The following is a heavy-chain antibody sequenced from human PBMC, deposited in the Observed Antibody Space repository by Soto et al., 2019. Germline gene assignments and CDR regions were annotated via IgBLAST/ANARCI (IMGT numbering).Heavy chain of an antibody. CDR3: TTGRNEGY. V-gene: IGHV3-15*07. D-gene: IGHD1-1*01. J-gene: IGHJ4*02. CDR2: IITKPEGETT. Sequence: EVQLLESGGGLVKPGGSLRLSCAASGFSFSSAWMNWVRQAPGKGLEWVGRIITKPEGETTDYPAPVKGRFTISRDDSKTTLYLQMTSLKIEDTAVYYCTTGRNEGYWGKGTLVTVSS. CDR1: GFSFSSAW.